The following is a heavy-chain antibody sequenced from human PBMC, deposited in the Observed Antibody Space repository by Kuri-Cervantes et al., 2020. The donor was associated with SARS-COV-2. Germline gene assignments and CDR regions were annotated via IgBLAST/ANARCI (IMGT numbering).Heavy chain of an antibody. Sequence: GGSLRLSCAASGFTFSSYSMNWVRQAPGKGLEWVSSISSTSSYIYYADSVKGRFTISRDNAKNSLYLQMNSLRAEDTAVYYCARDCSSPYKYYYYYMDVWGKGTTVTVSS. D-gene: IGHD6-13*01. CDR1: GFTFSSYS. V-gene: IGHV3-21*01. J-gene: IGHJ6*03. CDR3: ARDCSSPYKYYYYYMDV. CDR2: ISSTSSYI.